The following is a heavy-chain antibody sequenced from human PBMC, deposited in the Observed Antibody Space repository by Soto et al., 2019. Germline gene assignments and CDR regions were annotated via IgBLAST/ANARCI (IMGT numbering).Heavy chain of an antibody. D-gene: IGHD6-19*01. Sequence: ASVKVSCKASGYTFTSYGISWVRQAPGQGLEWMGWISAYNGNTNYAQKLQGRVTMTTDTSTSTAYMELRSLRSDDTAVYYCAREWSYDSSGWYFDYWGQGTRVTVSS. V-gene: IGHV1-18*01. CDR1: GYTFTSYG. CDR3: AREWSYDSSGWYFDY. CDR2: ISAYNGNT. J-gene: IGHJ4*02.